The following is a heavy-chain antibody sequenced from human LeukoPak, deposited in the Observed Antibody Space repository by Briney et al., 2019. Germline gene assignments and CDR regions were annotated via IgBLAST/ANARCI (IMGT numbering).Heavy chain of an antibody. CDR3: ARDPYSGNYGNYYYYYMDV. V-gene: IGHV3-74*01. J-gene: IGHJ6*03. CDR1: GFRFKDSW. D-gene: IGHD1-26*01. Sequence: QTGGSLRLSCAASGFRFKDSWMYWVRQAPGKGLVWVSHINGDGSDTNYVDSVKGRFTISRDNAKNSLYLQMNSLGPEDTAVYYCARDPYSGNYGNYYYYYMDVWGKGTTVTISS. CDR2: INGDGSDT.